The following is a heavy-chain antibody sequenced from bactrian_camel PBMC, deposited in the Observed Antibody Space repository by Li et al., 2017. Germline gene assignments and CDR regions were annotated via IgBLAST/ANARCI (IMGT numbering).Heavy chain of an antibody. D-gene: IGHD2*01. V-gene: IGHV3S26*01. Sequence: HVQLVESGGGSVQAGGSLRLSCAAPGYRYDTYCMGWIRQAPGKAREGIAVIDSDGDTAYAESMKDRFTISVDNANNTVNLMMNSLKPEDTAMYYCAANFGPYCSGPYLARRANFLGQGTQVTVS. CDR2: IDSDGDT. CDR1: GYRYDTYC. J-gene: IGHJ4*01.